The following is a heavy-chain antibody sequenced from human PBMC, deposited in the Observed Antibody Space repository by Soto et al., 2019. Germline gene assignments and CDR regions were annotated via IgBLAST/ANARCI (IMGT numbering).Heavy chain of an antibody. V-gene: IGHV1-3*05. CDR3: ARWRSVDTARFDP. D-gene: IGHD5-18*01. Sequence: QVQLVQSGAEEKKPGASVKVSCKASGYTFTSYAMHWVRQAPGQRLEWMGWINAGNGNTKYSQKFQGRVTITRDTSASTAYMELSSLRSEDTAVYYCARWRSVDTARFDPWGQGTLVTVSS. CDR1: GYTFTSYA. CDR2: INAGNGNT. J-gene: IGHJ5*02.